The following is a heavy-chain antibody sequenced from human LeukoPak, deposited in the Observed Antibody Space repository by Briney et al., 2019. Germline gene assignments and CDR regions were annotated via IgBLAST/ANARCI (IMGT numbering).Heavy chain of an antibody. Sequence: GGSLRPSCAASGFTFSSYAMSWVRQPPGKGLKWASPIGGSGGSTYYADSVKGRFTISRDNSKNTLYLQMNSLRAEDTAVYYCAKETIFGVVVSYYGMDVWGQGTTVTVSS. CDR2: IGGSGGST. CDR1: GFTFSSYA. J-gene: IGHJ6*02. CDR3: AKETIFGVVVSYYGMDV. D-gene: IGHD3-3*01. V-gene: IGHV3-23*01.